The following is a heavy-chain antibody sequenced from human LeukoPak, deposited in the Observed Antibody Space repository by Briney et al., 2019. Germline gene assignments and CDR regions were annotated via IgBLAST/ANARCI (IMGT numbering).Heavy chain of an antibody. CDR3: TRDVRGPHDF. J-gene: IGHJ4*02. CDR1: GFTFSSYW. V-gene: IGHV3-7*01. Sequence: PGGSLRLSCAASGFTFSSYWMSWVRQAPGKGLEWVANIKQDGTEKYYVDSVKGRFTISRDNAKNSLYLQMNSLRAEDTAVYRCTRDVRGPHDFCGQGTLVTVSS. D-gene: IGHD2/OR15-2a*01. CDR2: IKQDGTEK.